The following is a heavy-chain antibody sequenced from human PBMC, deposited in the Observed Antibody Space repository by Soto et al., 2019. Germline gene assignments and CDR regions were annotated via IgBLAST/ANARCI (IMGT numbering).Heavy chain of an antibody. D-gene: IGHD6-19*01. CDR3: ARVAVAGVNWFDP. CDR2: ISVYNGDT. V-gene: IGHV1-18*04. Sequence: QVQLVQSGTEVKKPGASVKVSCKASGYIFTTYGITWVRQAPGQGLEWMGWISVYNGDTNYAQKFQGRVTMTTDTSTSTAYMELRSLRSDDTAVYYCARVAVAGVNWFDPWGQGTLVTVAS. J-gene: IGHJ5*02. CDR1: GYIFTTYG.